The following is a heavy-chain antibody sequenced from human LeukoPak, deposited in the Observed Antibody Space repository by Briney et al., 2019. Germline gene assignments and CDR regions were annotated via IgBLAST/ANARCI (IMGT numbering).Heavy chain of an antibody. D-gene: IGHD6-13*01. CDR3: ATHIKAAAGTEP. CDR1: GGTFSSYA. J-gene: IGHJ5*02. Sequence: ASVKVSCKASGGTFSSYAISWVRQAPGQGLEWMGRIIPIFGTANYAQKSQGRVTITADKSTSTAYMELSSLRSEDTAVYYCATHIKAAAGTEPWGQGTLVTASS. V-gene: IGHV1-69*06. CDR2: IIPIFGTA.